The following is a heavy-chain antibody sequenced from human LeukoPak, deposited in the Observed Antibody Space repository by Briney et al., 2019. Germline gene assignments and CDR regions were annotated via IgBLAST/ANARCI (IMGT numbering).Heavy chain of an antibody. D-gene: IGHD1-1*01. V-gene: IGHV4-34*01. CDR1: GGSFSGYY. CDR2: INHSGST. J-gene: IGHJ3*02. Sequence: PSETLSLTCAVYGGSFSGYYWSWIRQPPGKGLEWIGEINHSGSTDYNPYFKSRVTISVDTSKNRFSLRLSSVTAADTAVYYCARDGDTTGGDTFDIWGHGTMVTVSS. CDR3: ARDGDTTGGDTFDI.